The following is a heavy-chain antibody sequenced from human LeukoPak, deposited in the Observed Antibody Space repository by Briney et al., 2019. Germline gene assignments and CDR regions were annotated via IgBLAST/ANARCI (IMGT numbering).Heavy chain of an antibody. CDR2: ISNSGDNT. CDR3: TKAGARYSASSNFDS. V-gene: IGHV3-23*01. Sequence: GGPLSLSCAPSVFPFTTYAMSGARHPPGRGLEWVSAISNSGDNTYYADSVKGRFTIYRDNYQNTFLLQMNTLTAEDTAMYYCTKAGARYSASSNFDSWGQGALVTVSS. J-gene: IGHJ4*02. D-gene: IGHD6-6*01. CDR1: VFPFTTYA.